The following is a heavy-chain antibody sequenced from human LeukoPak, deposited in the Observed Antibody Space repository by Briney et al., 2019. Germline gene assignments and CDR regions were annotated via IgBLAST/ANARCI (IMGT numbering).Heavy chain of an antibody. CDR3: ARPQGYSYGANWFDP. CDR2: IYNSGGT. D-gene: IGHD5-18*01. V-gene: IGHV4-59*01. J-gene: IGHJ5*01. Sequence: SETLSLTCTVSGGSISSYYWSWIRQPPGKGLEWIGYIYNSGGTSYNPSLKSRVTISVDTTKNQFSLKLSSVTAADTAVYYCARPQGYSYGANWFDPWGQGTLVTVSS. CDR1: GGSISSYY.